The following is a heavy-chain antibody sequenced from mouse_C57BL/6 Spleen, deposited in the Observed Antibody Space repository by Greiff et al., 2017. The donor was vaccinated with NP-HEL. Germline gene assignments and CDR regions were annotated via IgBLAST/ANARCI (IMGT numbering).Heavy chain of an antibody. CDR3: AREDTVVGYFDV. CDR2: INPYNGGT. CDR1: GYTFTDYY. V-gene: IGHV1-19*01. Sequence: EVKLMESGPVLVKPGASVKMSCKASGYTFTDYYMNWVKQSHGKSLEWIGVINPYNGGTSYNQKFKGKATLTVDKSSSTAYMELNSLTSEDSAVYYCAREDTVVGYFDVWGTGTTVTVSS. D-gene: IGHD1-1*01. J-gene: IGHJ1*03.